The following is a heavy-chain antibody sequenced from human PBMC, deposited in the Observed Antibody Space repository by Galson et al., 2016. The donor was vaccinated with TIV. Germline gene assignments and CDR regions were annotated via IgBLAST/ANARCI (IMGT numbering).Heavy chain of an antibody. CDR1: GFSFHTYG. CDR2: TGYDGSNK. J-gene: IGHJ6*02. D-gene: IGHD2-15*01. V-gene: IGHV3-30*02. Sequence: SLRLSCAASGFSFHTYGMHWVRQAPGKGLEWVAFTGYDGSNKYYADSVKGRFTVSRDNSKSTLYLQMSSLRLEDTAVYYCASGVVAHTYYFYGMDVWGQGTTVTVSS. CDR3: ASGVVAHTYYFYGMDV.